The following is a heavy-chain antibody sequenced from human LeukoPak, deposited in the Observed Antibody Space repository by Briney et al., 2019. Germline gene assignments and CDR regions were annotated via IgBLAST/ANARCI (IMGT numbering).Heavy chain of an antibody. J-gene: IGHJ4*02. Sequence: SETLSLTCTVSGGTISSSSYYWGWIRQPPGKGLEWLGSIYYSGSTSYNRSLKSRVTISVDTSKNQFSLKLRSVTAADTAIYYCARHNHECNSTSCRQALDYWGQGTLLTVSS. CDR2: IYYSGST. CDR1: GGTISSSSYY. CDR3: ARHNHECNSTSCRQALDY. D-gene: IGHD2/OR15-2a*01. V-gene: IGHV4-39*01.